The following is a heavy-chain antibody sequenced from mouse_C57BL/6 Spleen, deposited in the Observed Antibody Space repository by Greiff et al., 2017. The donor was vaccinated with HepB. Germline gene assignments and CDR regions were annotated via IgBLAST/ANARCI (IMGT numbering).Heavy chain of an antibody. V-gene: IGHV5-17*01. Sequence: EVQLVESGGGLVKPGGSLKLSCAASGFTFSDYGMHWVRQAPEKGLEWVAYISSGSSTIYYADTVKGRFTISRDNAKNTLFLQMTSLRSEDTAMYYCARPGYYGSSYWYFDVWGTGTTGTVSS. CDR3: ARPGYYGSSYWYFDV. D-gene: IGHD1-1*01. CDR1: GFTFSDYG. CDR2: ISSGSSTI. J-gene: IGHJ1*03.